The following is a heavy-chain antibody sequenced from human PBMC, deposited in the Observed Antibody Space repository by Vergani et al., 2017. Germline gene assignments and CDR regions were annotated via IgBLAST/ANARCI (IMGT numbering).Heavy chain of an antibody. CDR2: IRYDGSNK. CDR3: AKDNIQLWYPTHFDY. V-gene: IGHV3-30*02. CDR1: GFTFSSYG. Sequence: QVQLVESGGGVVQPGGSLRLSCAASGFTFSSYGMHWVRQAPGKGLEWVAFIRYDGSNKYYADSVKGRFTISRDNSKNTLYLQMNSLRAEDTAVYYCAKDNIQLWYPTHFDYWGQGTLVTVSS. J-gene: IGHJ4*02. D-gene: IGHD5-18*01.